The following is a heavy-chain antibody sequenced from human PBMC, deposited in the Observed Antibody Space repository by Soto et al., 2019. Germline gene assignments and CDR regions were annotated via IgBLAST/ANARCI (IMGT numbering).Heavy chain of an antibody. CDR2: INPSGGST. V-gene: IGHV1-46*01. CDR3: ARDFRRGVVTPDAFDI. D-gene: IGHD2-21*02. Sequence: GASVKVSCKASGYTFTSYYMHWVRQAPGQGLEWMGIINPSGGSTSYAQKFQGRVTMTRDTSTSTAYMELSSLRSEDTAVYYCARDFRRGVVTPDAFDIWGQGTMVTVSS. J-gene: IGHJ3*02. CDR1: GYTFTSYY.